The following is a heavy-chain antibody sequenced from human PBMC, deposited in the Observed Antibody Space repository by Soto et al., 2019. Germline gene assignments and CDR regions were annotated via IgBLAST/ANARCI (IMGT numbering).Heavy chain of an antibody. Sequence: GGSLRLSCAASGFTVSSNYMSWVRQAPGKGLEWVSVIYSGGSTYYADSVKGRFTISRDNSKNTLYLQMNSLRAEDTAVYYCARDYAVAGTFPGAYYYYGMDVWGQGTTVTVSS. D-gene: IGHD6-19*01. CDR1: GFTVSSNY. V-gene: IGHV3-53*01. J-gene: IGHJ6*02. CDR2: IYSGGST. CDR3: ARDYAVAGTFPGAYYYYGMDV.